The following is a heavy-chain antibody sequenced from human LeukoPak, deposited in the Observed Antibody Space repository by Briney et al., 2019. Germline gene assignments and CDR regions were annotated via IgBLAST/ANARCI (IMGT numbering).Heavy chain of an antibody. Sequence: SETLSLTCTVSGGSISSYYWSWIRQPPGKGLEWIGYIYYSGSTNYNPSLKSRVTISVDTSKNQFSLKLSSVTAADKAVYYWSRHPGYSSGWYKGAGGAFDIWGQGTMVTVSS. CDR3: SRHPGYSSGWYKGAGGAFDI. D-gene: IGHD6-19*01. J-gene: IGHJ3*02. CDR2: IYYSGST. CDR1: GGSISSYY. V-gene: IGHV4-59*08.